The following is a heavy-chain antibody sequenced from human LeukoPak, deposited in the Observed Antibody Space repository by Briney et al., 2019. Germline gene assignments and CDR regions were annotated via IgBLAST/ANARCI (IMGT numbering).Heavy chain of an antibody. D-gene: IGHD4-23*01. CDR3: ATAVATTEIDY. V-gene: IGHV1-69-2*01. Sequence: ASVKVSCKVSGYTFTDYYMHWVQQAPGKGLEWMGLVDPEDGETIYAEKFQGRVTITGDTSTDTAYMELSSLRSEDTAVYYCATAVATTEIDYWGQGTLVTVSS. CDR1: GYTFTDYY. CDR2: VDPEDGET. J-gene: IGHJ4*02.